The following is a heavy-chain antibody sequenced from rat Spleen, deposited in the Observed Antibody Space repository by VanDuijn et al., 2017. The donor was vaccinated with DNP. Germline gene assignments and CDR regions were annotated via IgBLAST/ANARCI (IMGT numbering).Heavy chain of an antibody. J-gene: IGHJ3*01. Sequence: EVQLVESGGDLVQPGRSLKLSCVVSRFTFNNYWLTWIRQPPGERLDWVASITSSGDNTLYPDTVKGRFTISRDIAKNTLYLQMNSLRSEDTATYFCAIYFYSGDNWFGYWGQGTLVTVSS. D-gene: IGHD1-1*01. CDR3: AIYFYSGDNWFGY. CDR1: RFTFNNYW. V-gene: IGHV5-31*01. CDR2: ITSSGDNT.